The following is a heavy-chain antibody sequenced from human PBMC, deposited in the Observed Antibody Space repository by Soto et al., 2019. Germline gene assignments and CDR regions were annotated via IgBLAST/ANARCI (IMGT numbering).Heavy chain of an antibody. D-gene: IGHD1-26*01. Sequence: SQTLSLTCAISGDSVSSNSTAWNWIRQSPSRGLEWLGRTYYRSKWYNDYAVSVKSRITINPDTSKNQFSLQLNSVTPEDMAVYYFARGELPGIDALYIWGQRTMATVS. V-gene: IGHV6-1*01. J-gene: IGHJ3*02. CDR2: TYYRSKWYN. CDR1: GDSVSSNSTA. CDR3: ARGELPGIDALYI.